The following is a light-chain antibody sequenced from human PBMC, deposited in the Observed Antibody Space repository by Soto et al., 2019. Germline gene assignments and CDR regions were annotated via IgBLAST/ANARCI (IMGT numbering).Light chain of an antibody. Sequence: DVVMTQSPLSLPVTLGQPASISCTSSQSLVYSDGNTYLNWSQQRPGQSPRRLIYKVSHRDSGGPDRFSGSGSGTDCTLKISRVEIEDVAIYYCMLGSHWPGTFGQGTKVDI. J-gene: IGKJ1*01. CDR3: MLGSHWPGT. V-gene: IGKV2-30*01. CDR1: QSLVYSDGNTY. CDR2: KVS.